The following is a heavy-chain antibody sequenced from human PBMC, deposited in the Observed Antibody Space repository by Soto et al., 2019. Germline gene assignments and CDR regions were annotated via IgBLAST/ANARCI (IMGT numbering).Heavy chain of an antibody. CDR2: IYYSGST. CDR1: GGSVSSGSYY. J-gene: IGHJ6*02. V-gene: IGHV4-61*01. D-gene: IGHD4-4*01. Sequence: SETLSLTCTVSGGSVSSGSYYWSWIRQPPGKGLEWIGYIYYSGSTNYNPSLKSRVTISVDTSKNQFSLKLSSVTAADTAVYYCARGNPKYYYYGMDVWGHGTTVTVSS. CDR3: ARGNPKYYYYGMDV.